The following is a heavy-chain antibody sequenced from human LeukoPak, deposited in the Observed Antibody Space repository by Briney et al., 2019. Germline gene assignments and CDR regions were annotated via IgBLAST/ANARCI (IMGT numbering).Heavy chain of an antibody. CDR2: IYSSGST. D-gene: IGHD1-1*01. V-gene: IGHV4-59*01. CDR3: AREGTTGWAF. Sequence: MPSDTLSLTCTVSGGSIRRLYWSCIPQPPEKGLEWIGYIYSSGSTKYNPSLKSRVTMSVDTSKNQFSLKLSSVTAADTVVYFCAREGTTGWAFWGPGTLVTVSS. CDR1: GGSIRRLY. J-gene: IGHJ4*02.